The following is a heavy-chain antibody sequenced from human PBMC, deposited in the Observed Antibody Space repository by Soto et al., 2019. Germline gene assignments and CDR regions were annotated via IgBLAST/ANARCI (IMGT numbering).Heavy chain of an antibody. V-gene: IGHV3-23*01. CDR3: ATVHNTSRSFDY. D-gene: IGHD1-20*01. J-gene: IGHJ4*02. CDR1: GFTFSIYA. Sequence: GSLRLSCAASGFTFSIYAMTWVRQAPGKGLEWVSTTGATGRTTYYADSVKGRFTVSRENSKNTLDLQMSNLRAEDTAVYYCATVHNTSRSFDYWGQGTLVTVSS. CDR2: TGATGRTT.